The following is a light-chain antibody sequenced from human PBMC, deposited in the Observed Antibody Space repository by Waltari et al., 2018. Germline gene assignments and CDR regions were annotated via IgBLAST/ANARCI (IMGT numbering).Light chain of an antibody. CDR2: AAS. CDR1: QGITNH. J-gene: IGKJ4*01. V-gene: IGKV1-16*01. CDR3: LQYNHYPLT. Sequence: DVQLTQSPSSLPASIGDTVTISCRATQGITNHLAWFHQRPGEVPRSLIYAASTLTSGVPSRFSGSGSETDFTLTISGLQPEDFATYYCLQYNHYPLTFGGGTKVETK.